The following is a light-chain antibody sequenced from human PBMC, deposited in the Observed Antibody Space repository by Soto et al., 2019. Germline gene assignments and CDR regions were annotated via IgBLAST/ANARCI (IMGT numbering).Light chain of an antibody. CDR2: AAS. CDR3: QQSYSTPIT. V-gene: IGKV1-39*01. CDR1: QTIGTY. Sequence: IHMTQSSSSLRASVRHRVAITSRASQTIGTYLTWYQQKPGKAPKSPIYAASNLQSGVPSRFSGGGSGKDFTLTINSLQPEDFPTYYCQQSYSTPITFGQGTRLEI. J-gene: IGKJ5*01.